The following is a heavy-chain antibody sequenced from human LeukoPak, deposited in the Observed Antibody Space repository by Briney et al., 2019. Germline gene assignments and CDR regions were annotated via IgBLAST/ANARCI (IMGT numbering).Heavy chain of an antibody. CDR1: EFTFSDYY. J-gene: IGHJ4*02. D-gene: IGHD3-10*01. CDR2: ISSTASTK. Sequence: GGSLRLSCAASEFTFSDYYMSWIRQAPGKGLAWVSYISSTASTKYYADSVKGRFTISRDNAKNSLYLQMNSLRAEDTGVYYCARCGDGLPCDFDYWGQGTLVTVSS. CDR3: ARCGDGLPCDFDY. V-gene: IGHV3-11*04.